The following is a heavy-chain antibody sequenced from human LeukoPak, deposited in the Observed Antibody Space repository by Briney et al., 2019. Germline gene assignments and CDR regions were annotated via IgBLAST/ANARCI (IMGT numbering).Heavy chain of an antibody. J-gene: IGHJ4*02. CDR2: LSGSGIST. CDR3: ARAARGSLTFDY. CDR1: GFTFSSYA. D-gene: IGHD1-26*01. V-gene: IGHV3-23*01. Sequence: QPGGSLRLSCAASGFTFSSYAMSWVRQAPGKGLEWVSALSGSGISTHYADSVKGRFTISRDNAKNSLYLQMNSLRDEDTAVYYCARAARGSLTFDYWGQGTLVTVSS.